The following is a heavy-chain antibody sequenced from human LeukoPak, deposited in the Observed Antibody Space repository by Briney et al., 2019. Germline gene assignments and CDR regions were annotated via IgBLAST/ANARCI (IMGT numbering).Heavy chain of an antibody. D-gene: IGHD2-15*01. CDR1: GFTFSNYA. V-gene: IGHV3-30*04. CDR2: ISYDGSDK. J-gene: IGHJ4*02. CDR3: ARLYCSGGSCYPLGLYYFDY. Sequence: GRSLRLSCAASGFTFSNYAMHWVRQAPGKGLEWVAAISYDGSDKYYADSVKGRFTISRDNAKNSLYLQMNSLRAEDTAVYYCARLYCSGGSCYPLGLYYFDYWGQGTLVTVSS.